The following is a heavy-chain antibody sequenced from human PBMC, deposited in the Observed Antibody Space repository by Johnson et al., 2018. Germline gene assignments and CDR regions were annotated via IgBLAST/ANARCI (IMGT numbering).Heavy chain of an antibody. CDR3: AKESGSYYIEKAFDS. J-gene: IGHJ3*02. CDR1: GFTFRSYA. V-gene: IGHV3-23*04. CDR2: ISGSGGST. D-gene: IGHD1-26*01. Sequence: VQLVESGGGLVQPGGSLRLSCAASGFTFRSYAMRWVRQAPGKGLEWVSAISGSGGSTYYADSVKGRFTFSRDNSKNTLYLQMTSLRAADTAMYYCAKESGSYYIEKAFDSWGQGKMVTGSS.